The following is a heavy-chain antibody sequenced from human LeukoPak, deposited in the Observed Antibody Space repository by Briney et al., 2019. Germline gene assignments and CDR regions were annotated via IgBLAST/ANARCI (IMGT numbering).Heavy chain of an antibody. V-gene: IGHV3-30-3*01. CDR3: ARAEFTYYYDSSGYYFGY. CDR1: GFTFSSYA. J-gene: IGHJ4*02. D-gene: IGHD3-22*01. Sequence: PGGSLRLSCAASGFTFSSYAMHWVRQAPGKGLEWVAVISYDGSNKYYADSVKDRFTISRDNSKNTLYLQMNSLRAEDTAVYYCARAEFTYYYDSSGYYFGYWGQGTLVTVSS. CDR2: ISYDGSNK.